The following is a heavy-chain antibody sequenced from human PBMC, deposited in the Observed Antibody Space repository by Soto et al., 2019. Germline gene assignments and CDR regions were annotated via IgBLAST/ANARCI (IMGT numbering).Heavy chain of an antibody. CDR3: ARGAIFWSGYLGY. CDR1: GGSFSGYY. V-gene: IGHV4-34*01. D-gene: IGHD3-3*01. Sequence: SETLSLTCAVYGGSFSGYYWSWIRQPPGKGLEWIGEINHSGSTNYNPSLKSRVTISVDTSKNQFSLKLSSVTAADTAVYYCARGAIFWSGYLGYWGQGTLVTVSS. CDR2: INHSGST. J-gene: IGHJ4*02.